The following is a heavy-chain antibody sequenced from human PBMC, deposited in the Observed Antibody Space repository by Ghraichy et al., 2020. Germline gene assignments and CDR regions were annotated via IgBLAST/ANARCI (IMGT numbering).Heavy chain of an antibody. D-gene: IGHD1-26*01. V-gene: IGHV3-15*01. CDR1: GFTFRNAW. Sequence: GGSLRLSCAASGFTFRNAWMSWVRQAPGKGLEWVGRIKSKSDGGRTDYAAPAKGRFSISRDDSKSTLYLQMNSLKTEDTAVYYCVTGIAGATADYFDNWGQGTLVTVPS. J-gene: IGHJ4*02. CDR3: VTGIAGATADYFDN. CDR2: IKSKSDGGRT.